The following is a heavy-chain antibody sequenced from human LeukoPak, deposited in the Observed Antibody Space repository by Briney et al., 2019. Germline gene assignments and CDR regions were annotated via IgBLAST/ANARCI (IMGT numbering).Heavy chain of an antibody. CDR3: GREGLVHTFDY. Sequence: SETLSLTCTVSDSSISSGYYWGWIRQPPGEGLEWIGSIYHSGTTYYNPSLKSRVTISVDTSKNQFSLKLTSVTAAATAVFYCGREGLVHTFDYWGQGTLVTVSS. CDR1: DSSISSGYY. J-gene: IGHJ4*02. CDR2: IYHSGTT. V-gene: IGHV4-38-2*02.